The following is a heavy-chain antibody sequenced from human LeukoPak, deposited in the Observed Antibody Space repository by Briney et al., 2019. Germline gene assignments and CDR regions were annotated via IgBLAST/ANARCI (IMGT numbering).Heavy chain of an antibody. CDR1: GFTFSSYG. CDR2: IWYDGSNT. V-gene: IGHV3-33*01. J-gene: IGHJ4*02. D-gene: IGHD2-15*01. CDR3: ARIGYCSGGSCYWVYFDY. Sequence: HPGGSLRLSCAASGFTFSSYGMHWVRQAPGKGLEWVAVIWYDGSNTYYADSVKGRFTISRDNSKNTLYLQMNSLRAEDTAVYYCARIGYCSGGSCYWVYFDYWGQGTLVTVSS.